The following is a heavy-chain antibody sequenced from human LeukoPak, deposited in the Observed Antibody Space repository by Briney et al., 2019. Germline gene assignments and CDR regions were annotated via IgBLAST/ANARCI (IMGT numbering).Heavy chain of an antibody. CDR1: GFTFASYG. J-gene: IGHJ3*02. D-gene: IGHD3-10*01. CDR3: ARGRSITLLRGVAMSDGFDI. CDR2: IDTSGSYI. Sequence: GGSLRLSCAASGFTFASYGMNWVRQAPGKGLEWVSFIDTSGSYIYYGDSLKGRVTISRDNAKNSLYLQMNGLRAEDTAVYYCARGRSITLLRGVAMSDGFDIWGQGAMVTVSS. V-gene: IGHV3-21*01.